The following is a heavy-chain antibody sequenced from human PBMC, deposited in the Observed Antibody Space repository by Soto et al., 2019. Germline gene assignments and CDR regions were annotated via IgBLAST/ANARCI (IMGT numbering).Heavy chain of an antibody. D-gene: IGHD6-19*01. CDR3: ARVHVMGVAGSAFDY. CDR2: IYHSGST. V-gene: IGHV4-38-2*01. J-gene: IGHJ4*01. Sequence: SVLLPLRWAVACYSIGGVDYCGCIRQPTGKGLEWIGSIYHSGSTYYNPSLKSRITISVDTSNNQFSLKLTSVTAADTAVYYCARVHVMGVAGSAFDYRGHGTLVTVSS. CDR1: CYSIGGVDY.